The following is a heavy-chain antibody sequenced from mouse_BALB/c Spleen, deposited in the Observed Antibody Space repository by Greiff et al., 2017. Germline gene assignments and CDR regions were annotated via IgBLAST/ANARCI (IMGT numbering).Heavy chain of an antibody. J-gene: IGHJ4*01. V-gene: IGHV2-9*02. CDR1: GFSLTSYG. Sequence: VMLVESGPGLVAPSQSLSITCTVSGFSLTSYGVHWVRQPPGKGLEWLGVIWAGGSTNYNSALMSRLSISKDNSKSQVFLKMNSLQTDDTAMYYCARVLRLYYAMDYWGQGTSVTVSS. CDR2: IWAGGST. D-gene: IGHD1-2*01. CDR3: ARVLRLYYAMDY.